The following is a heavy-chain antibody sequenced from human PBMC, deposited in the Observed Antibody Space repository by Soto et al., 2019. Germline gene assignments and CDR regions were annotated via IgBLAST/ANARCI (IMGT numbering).Heavy chain of an antibody. D-gene: IGHD2-15*01. CDR2: ISYDGSNK. V-gene: IGHV3-30*18. J-gene: IGHJ6*03. Sequence: GGSLRLSCAASGFTFSSYGMHWVRQAPGKGLEWVAVISYDGSNKYYADSVKGRFTISRDNSKNTLYLQMNSLRAEDTAVYYCAKSGYCSGGSCFYYYYMDVWGKGTTVTVSS. CDR3: AKSGYCSGGSCFYYYYMDV. CDR1: GFTFSSYG.